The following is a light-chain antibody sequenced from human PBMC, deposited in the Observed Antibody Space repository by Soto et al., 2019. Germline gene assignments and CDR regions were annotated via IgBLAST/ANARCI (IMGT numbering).Light chain of an antibody. V-gene: IGKV1-5*03. J-gene: IGKJ2*01. CDR3: QQYNTYSGYI. CDR2: KAS. CDR1: QSVSSW. Sequence: DIQMTQSPSTLSASVGDRVTITCRASQSVSSWLAWYQHKPGKTPKLLIYKASTLESGVPSRFSGSGSGTEFPLTISSLQPDDFAVYYCQQYNTYSGYIFGQGTKLEIK.